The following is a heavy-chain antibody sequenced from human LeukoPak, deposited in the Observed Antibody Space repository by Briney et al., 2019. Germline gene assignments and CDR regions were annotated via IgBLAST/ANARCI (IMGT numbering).Heavy chain of an antibody. Sequence: GSLRLSCTPSGFTFSSHAMSWIRQPPGKGLEWIGEINHSGSTNYNPSLKSRVTISVDTSKNQFSLKLSSVTAADTAVYYCARRYYDFWSGYYQPYYFDYWGQGTLVTVSS. CDR1: GFTFSSHA. CDR3: ARRYYDFWSGYYQPYYFDY. J-gene: IGHJ4*02. D-gene: IGHD3-3*01. CDR2: INHSGST. V-gene: IGHV4-34*01.